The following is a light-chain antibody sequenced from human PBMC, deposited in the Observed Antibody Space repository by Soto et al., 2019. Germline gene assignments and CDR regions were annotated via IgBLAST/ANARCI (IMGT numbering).Light chain of an antibody. Sequence: DIQMTQSPSSLSASVGDRVTITCRASQSISSYLNWYQQKPGKAPKLLIYAASSLQSGVPSRFSGSGSGTECTLTISSLQPEEFATYYCQQSYSTPLPFGGGTKVEIK. CDR1: QSISSY. V-gene: IGKV1-39*01. CDR2: AAS. CDR3: QQSYSTPLP. J-gene: IGKJ4*01.